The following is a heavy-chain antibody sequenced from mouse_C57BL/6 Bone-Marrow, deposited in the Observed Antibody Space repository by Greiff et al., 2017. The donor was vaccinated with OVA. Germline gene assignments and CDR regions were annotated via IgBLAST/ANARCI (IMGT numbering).Heavy chain of an antibody. Sequence: EVQRVESGGGLVQPKGSLKLSCAASGFTFNTYAMHWVRPAPGKGLECVSRIRSKSSTYATYYSASVKDRFTISRDESQSMLYLQMNNLKTEDTAMYYGVRGLLRFHYYAMDYWGQGTSVTVSS. CDR1: GFTFNTYA. CDR3: VRGLLRFHYYAMDY. D-gene: IGHD2-3*01. V-gene: IGHV10-3*01. J-gene: IGHJ4*01. CDR2: IRSKSSTYAT.